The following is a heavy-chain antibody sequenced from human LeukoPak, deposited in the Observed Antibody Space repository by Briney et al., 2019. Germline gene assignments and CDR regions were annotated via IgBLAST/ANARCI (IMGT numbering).Heavy chain of an antibody. CDR3: ARRAAAGKYMDV. CDR1: GGSISSYY. Sequence: SETLSLTCTVSGGSISSYYWSWIRQPAGKGLEWIGRIYTSGSTNYNPSLKSRVTMSVDTSKNQFPLKLSSGTAADTAVYYCARRAAAGKYMDVWGKGTTVTISS. J-gene: IGHJ6*03. D-gene: IGHD6-13*01. V-gene: IGHV4-4*07. CDR2: IYTSGST.